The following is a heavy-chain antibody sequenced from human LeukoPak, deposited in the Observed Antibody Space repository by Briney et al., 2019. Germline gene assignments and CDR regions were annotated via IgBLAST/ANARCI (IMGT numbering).Heavy chain of an antibody. D-gene: IGHD6-6*01. Sequence: ASVKVSCKASGYTFPSYFMHWVRQAPGQGLEWMGIINPTGGSTTYAQRFQGRVTMTRDTSTSTVYMELSSLRSDDTAVYYCARTAARRFDYWGQGTLVAVSS. CDR2: INPTGGST. CDR1: GYTFPSYF. V-gene: IGHV1-46*01. CDR3: ARTAARRFDY. J-gene: IGHJ4*02.